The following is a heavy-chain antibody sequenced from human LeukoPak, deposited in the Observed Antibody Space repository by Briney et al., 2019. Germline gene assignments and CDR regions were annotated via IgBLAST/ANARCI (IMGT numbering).Heavy chain of an antibody. V-gene: IGHV4-4*07. CDR1: GDSINNYY. CDR2: IYSSGST. Sequence: SETLSLTCAVSGDSINNYYLSCIRQPAGKGLEWIGRIYSSGSTLYNPSLRSRVTMSVYTSKNQFSLNLNSVTDADTAVYYCASGRSSGSGWLNFDSWGQGTLVTVSS. CDR3: ASGRSSGSGWLNFDS. D-gene: IGHD6-19*01. J-gene: IGHJ4*02.